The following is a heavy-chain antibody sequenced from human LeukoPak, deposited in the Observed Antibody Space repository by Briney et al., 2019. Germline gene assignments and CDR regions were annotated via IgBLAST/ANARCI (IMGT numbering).Heavy chain of an antibody. CDR3: VREIAVRFDP. D-gene: IGHD6-6*01. Sequence: GGSLRLSCAASGFTFSSYWMHWVRQAPGRGLVWVSRINNDGSSTTYADSVKGRFTISRDDAKNTLYLQMNSLRAEDTAVYYCVREIAVRFDPWGQGTLVTVSS. CDR1: GFTFSSYW. V-gene: IGHV3-74*01. CDR2: INNDGSST. J-gene: IGHJ5*02.